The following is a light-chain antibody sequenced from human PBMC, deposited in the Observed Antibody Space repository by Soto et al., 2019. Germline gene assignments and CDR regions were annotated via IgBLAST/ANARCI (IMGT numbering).Light chain of an antibody. V-gene: IGKV1-5*01. CDR3: QQYIHYST. CDR2: DVS. Sequence: DIQMTQSPSTLSSSVGDRVTITWRASQSLNGRLAWYQQRPGQAPNLLIYDVSTLETGVPSRFSASGSETEFTLTISGMQPDDCATYSCQQYIHYSTFGPRTKVAIK. CDR1: QSLNGR. J-gene: IGKJ1*01.